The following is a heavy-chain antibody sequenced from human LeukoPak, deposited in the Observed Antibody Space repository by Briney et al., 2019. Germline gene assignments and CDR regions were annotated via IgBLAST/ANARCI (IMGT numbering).Heavy chain of an antibody. CDR2: ISSSGSTI. CDR1: GFTFSSYE. V-gene: IGHV3-48*03. Sequence: GGSLRLSCAASGFTFSSYEMNWVRQAPGKGLEWVSYISSSGSTIYYADSVKGRFTISRGNAKNSLYLQMNSLRAEDTAVYYCARTPYRYCSSTSCYYFDYWGQGTLVTVSS. CDR3: ARTPYRYCSSTSCYYFDY. D-gene: IGHD2-2*01. J-gene: IGHJ4*02.